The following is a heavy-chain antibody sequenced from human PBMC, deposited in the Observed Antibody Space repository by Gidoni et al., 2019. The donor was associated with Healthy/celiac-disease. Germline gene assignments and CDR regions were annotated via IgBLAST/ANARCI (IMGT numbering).Heavy chain of an antibody. CDR1: GFPFSSYW. V-gene: IGHV3-7*01. Sequence: EVQLVESGGGLVQPGGSLSLSCAASGFPFSSYWMSWVRQAPGKGLEWVANIKQDGSEKYYVDSVKGRFTISRDNAKNSLYLQMNSLRAEDTAVYYCAREAYYDYVWGSYRAPANDYWGQGTLVTVSS. CDR3: AREAYYDYVWGSYRAPANDY. J-gene: IGHJ4*02. D-gene: IGHD3-16*02. CDR2: IKQDGSEK.